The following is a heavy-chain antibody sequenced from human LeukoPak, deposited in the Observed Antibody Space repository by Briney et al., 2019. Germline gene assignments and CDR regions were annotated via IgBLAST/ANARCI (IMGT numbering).Heavy chain of an antibody. CDR3: ARDRDREGAFDI. Sequence: PSETLSLTCTVSGGSIISGGYYWSWIRQHPGKGLEWIGYIYYSGSTYYNPSLKSRVTISVDTSKNQFSLKLSSVTAADTAVYYCARDRDREGAFDIWGQGTMVTVSS. J-gene: IGHJ3*02. V-gene: IGHV4-31*03. CDR1: GGSIISGGYY. D-gene: IGHD2-15*01. CDR2: IYYSGST.